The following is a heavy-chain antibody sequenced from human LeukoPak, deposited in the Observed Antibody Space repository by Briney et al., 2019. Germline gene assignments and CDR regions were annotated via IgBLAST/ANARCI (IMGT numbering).Heavy chain of an antibody. CDR2: IYYSGST. Sequence: SETLSLTCTVSGYSISSGYYWGWIRQPPGKGLEWSGSIYYSGSTYYNPSLKSRVTISVDTSKNQFSLKLSSVTAADTAVYYCARHHQTGTDLFDAFDIWGQGTMVTVSS. J-gene: IGHJ3*02. D-gene: IGHD1-1*01. V-gene: IGHV4-38-2*02. CDR1: GYSISSGYY. CDR3: ARHHQTGTDLFDAFDI.